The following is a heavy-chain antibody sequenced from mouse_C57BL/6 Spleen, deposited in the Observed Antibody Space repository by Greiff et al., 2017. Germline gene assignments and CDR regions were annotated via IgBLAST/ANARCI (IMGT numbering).Heavy chain of an antibody. J-gene: IGHJ2*01. CDR2: IHPNSGST. CDR3: ARDLGFLPFDY. CDR1: GYTFTSYW. D-gene: IGHD2-1*01. V-gene: IGHV1-64*01. Sequence: QVQLKQPGAEPVKPGASVKLSCKASGYTFTSYWMHWVKQRPGQGLEWIGMIHPNSGSTKNNEKFKSKATLTVDKSSSTAYMQLSSLTSEDSAVYCCARDLGFLPFDYWGQGTTLTFSS.